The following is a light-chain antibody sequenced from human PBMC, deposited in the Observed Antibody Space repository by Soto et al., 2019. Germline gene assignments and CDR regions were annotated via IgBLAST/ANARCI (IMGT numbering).Light chain of an antibody. J-gene: IGLJ2*01. Sequence: QSVLTQPPSASGSPGQSVAISCTGTNSDIGNYNFVSWYQQHPGKAPKLMIYEVNKRPSGVPDRFSGSKSGNTASLTVSGLQPEDEADYYCAAWDDSLSAVVFGGGTQLTVL. V-gene: IGLV2-8*01. CDR1: NSDIGNYNF. CDR2: EVN. CDR3: AAWDDSLSAVV.